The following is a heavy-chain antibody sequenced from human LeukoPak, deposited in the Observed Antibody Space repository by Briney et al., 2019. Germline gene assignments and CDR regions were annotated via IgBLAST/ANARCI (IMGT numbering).Heavy chain of an antibody. J-gene: IGHJ5*02. CDR1: GGSIGSYY. V-gene: IGHV4-59*08. Sequence: SETLSLTCTVSGGSIGSYYWSWIRQPPGKGLEWIGYIYYSGSTNYNPSLKSRVTISVDTSKNQFSLKLSSVTAADTAVYYCARLARAMKAAEGGVDPWGQGTLVTVSS. D-gene: IGHD6-13*01. CDR3: ARLARAMKAAEGGVDP. CDR2: IYYSGST.